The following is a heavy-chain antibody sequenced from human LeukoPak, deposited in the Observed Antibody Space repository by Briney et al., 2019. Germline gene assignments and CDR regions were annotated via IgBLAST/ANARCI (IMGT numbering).Heavy chain of an antibody. D-gene: IGHD6-25*01. V-gene: IGHV3-30*02. CDR3: AKISSSAESNFDY. CDR2: IWPDGSKK. J-gene: IGHJ4*02. CDR1: GFTFSTYA. Sequence: PGGSLRLSCAASGFTFSTYAMHWVRQAHGKGLAWVAFIWPDGSKKYYADSVKGRFAISRENSKNTVYLQMNDLRPEDTALYFCAKISSSAESNFDYWGQGTLLTVSS.